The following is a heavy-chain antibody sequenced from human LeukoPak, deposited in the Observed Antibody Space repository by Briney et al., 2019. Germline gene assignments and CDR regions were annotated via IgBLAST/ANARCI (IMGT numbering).Heavy chain of an antibody. CDR1: GFDFSSYG. CDR3: ARNQQLGGHSYYYYGMDV. J-gene: IGHJ6*02. CDR2: IGGSKRSI. V-gene: IGHV3-21*04. Sequence: GGSLRLPCVASGFDFSSYGMNWVRQAPGKGLEWVSSIGGSKRSIYYAASVKGRFTISRDNSKNTLYLQMNSLRADDTAIYYCARNQQLGGHSYYYYGMDVWGQGTTVTVSS. D-gene: IGHD3-16*01.